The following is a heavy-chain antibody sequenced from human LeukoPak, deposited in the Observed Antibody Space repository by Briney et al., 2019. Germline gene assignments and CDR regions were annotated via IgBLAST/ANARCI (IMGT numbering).Heavy chain of an antibody. Sequence: PGRSLRLSCAASGFTFSNYPMHWVRQAPGKGLEWVAVIWYDGSNKYYADSVKGRFTSSRDNSKNTMYLQMNSLRAEDTAVYYCARDGPEGYCSSTSCYSFDYWGQGTLVTVSS. CDR2: IWYDGSNK. V-gene: IGHV3-33*08. J-gene: IGHJ4*02. D-gene: IGHD2-2*01. CDR1: GFTFSNYP. CDR3: ARDGPEGYCSSTSCYSFDY.